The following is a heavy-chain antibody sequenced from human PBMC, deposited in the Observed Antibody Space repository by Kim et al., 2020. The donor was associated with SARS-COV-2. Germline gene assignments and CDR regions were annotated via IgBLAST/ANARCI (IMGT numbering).Heavy chain of an antibody. Sequence: YAEYVTSRYTISRDNSKNTLYLQMKSLRAEDTAVYYCASQDYGDYRRLCYWGQGTLVTVSS. D-gene: IGHD4-17*01. CDR3: ASQDYGDYRRLCY. V-gene: IGHV3-53*01. J-gene: IGHJ4*02.